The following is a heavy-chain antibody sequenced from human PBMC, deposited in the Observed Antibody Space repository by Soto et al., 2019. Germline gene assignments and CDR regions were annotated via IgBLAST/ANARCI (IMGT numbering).Heavy chain of an antibody. D-gene: IGHD3-10*01. V-gene: IGHV1-69*13. Sequence: SVKVSCKASGGTFSSYAISWVRQAPGQGLEWMGGIIPIFGTANYAQKFQGRVTITADESTSTAYMELSSLRSEDTAVYYCARGDYYGSGSHNWFDPWGQGTLVTSP. CDR1: GGTFSSYA. CDR3: ARGDYYGSGSHNWFDP. J-gene: IGHJ5*02. CDR2: IIPIFGTA.